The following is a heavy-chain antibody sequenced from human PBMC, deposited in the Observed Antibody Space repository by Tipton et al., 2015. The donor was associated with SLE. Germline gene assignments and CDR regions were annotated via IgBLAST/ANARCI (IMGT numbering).Heavy chain of an antibody. CDR1: GGSFSGYY. J-gene: IGHJ4*02. CDR2: INHSGST. D-gene: IGHD4-17*01. Sequence: TLSLTCAVYGGSFSGYYWSWIRQPPGKGLEWIGEINHSGSTNYNPSLKSRVTISVDTSKNQFSLKLSSVTAADTAVYYCASGFLDYESSYWGQGTLVTVSS. V-gene: IGHV4-34*01. CDR3: ASGFLDYESSY.